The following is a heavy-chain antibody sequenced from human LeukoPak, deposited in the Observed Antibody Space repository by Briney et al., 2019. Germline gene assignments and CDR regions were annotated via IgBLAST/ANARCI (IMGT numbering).Heavy chain of an antibody. CDR3: ARDLSSSTSCYYY. D-gene: IGHD2-2*01. J-gene: IGHJ4*02. V-gene: IGHV1-69*05. CDR2: IIPIFGTA. CDR1: GGTFSSYA. Sequence: GASVKVSCKASGGTFSSYAISWVRQAPGQGLEWMGGIIPIFGTANYAQKFQGRVTITTDESTSTAYMELSSLRSEDTAVYYCARDLSSSTSCYYYWGRGTLVTVSS.